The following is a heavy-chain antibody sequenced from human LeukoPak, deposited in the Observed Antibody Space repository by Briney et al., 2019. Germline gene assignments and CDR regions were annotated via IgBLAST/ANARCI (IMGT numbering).Heavy chain of an antibody. Sequence: SETLSLTCAVYGGSFSGYYWSWIRQPPGKGLEWIGEINNSGSTNYNPSLKSRVTISVDTSKNQFSLKLSSVTAADTAVYYCARGRYYDFWSGYLGYYYMDVWGKGTTVTVSS. CDR2: INNSGST. V-gene: IGHV4-34*01. J-gene: IGHJ6*03. D-gene: IGHD3-3*01. CDR1: GGSFSGYY. CDR3: ARGRYYDFWSGYLGYYYMDV.